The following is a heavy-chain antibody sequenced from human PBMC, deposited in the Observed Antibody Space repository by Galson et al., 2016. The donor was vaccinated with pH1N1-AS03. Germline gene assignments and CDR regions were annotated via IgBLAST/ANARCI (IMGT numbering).Heavy chain of an antibody. D-gene: IGHD3-22*01. CDR3: ARWSYYFDSSGYFGYLDY. J-gene: IGHJ4*02. CDR1: GFTSSSHA. Sequence: SLRLSCAGSGFTSSSHAMSWVRQAPGKGLEWVSGISGSGGSTFYADSVKGRLTTSRDNSKNTVFLQMNSLRAEDTAVYYCARWSYYFDSSGYFGYLDYWGQGTLVTVSS. V-gene: IGHV3-23*01. CDR2: ISGSGGST.